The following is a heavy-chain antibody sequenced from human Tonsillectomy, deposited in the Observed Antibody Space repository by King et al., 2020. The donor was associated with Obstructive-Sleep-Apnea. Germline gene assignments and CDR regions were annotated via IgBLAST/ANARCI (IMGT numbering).Heavy chain of an antibody. CDR1: GVTFVDYA. CDR3: AKDMDGSGSYYKGVIDY. D-gene: IGHD3-10*01. CDR2: ISWNRGSI. Sequence: VQLVESGGVLVQPVRSLRLSCAASGVTFVDYALNWVRQAPAKGLEWVSGISWNRGSIGYADLVKGRFCISRDKAKNDLYLQMHSLRAKDTALYYCAKDMDGSGSYYKGVIDYWGQGTLVTVSS. V-gene: IGHV3-9*01. J-gene: IGHJ4*02.